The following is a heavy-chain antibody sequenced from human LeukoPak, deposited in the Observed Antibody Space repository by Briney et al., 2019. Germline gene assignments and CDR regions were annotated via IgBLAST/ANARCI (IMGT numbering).Heavy chain of an antibody. V-gene: IGHV1-18*01. CDR2: ISVYNGNT. CDR1: GYIFTSYS. D-gene: IGHD3-22*01. Sequence: GASVKVSCKASGYIFTSYSISWVRQAPGQGLEWMGWISVYNGNTNYAQKFQGRVTMTTDTSTSTAYMELRSLRSDDTAVYYCARIQPHRIHYDNSNYPTRNDYWGQGTLVTVSS. J-gene: IGHJ4*02. CDR3: ARIQPHRIHYDNSNYPTRNDY.